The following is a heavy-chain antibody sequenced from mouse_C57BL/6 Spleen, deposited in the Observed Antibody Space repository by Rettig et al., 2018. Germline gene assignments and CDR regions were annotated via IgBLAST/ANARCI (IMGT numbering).Heavy chain of an antibody. CDR3: ARSGLSLYAMDY. Sequence: QIQLVQSGPELKKPGETVKISCKASGYTFTTYGLSWVKQAPGKGLKWMGWINTYSGVPTYADDFKGRFAFSLETSASTAYLQINNLKNEDTATYFCARSGLSLYAMDYWGQGTSVTVSS. D-gene: IGHD3-1*01. CDR2: INTYSGVP. V-gene: IGHV9-3*01. CDR1: GYTFTTYG. J-gene: IGHJ4*01.